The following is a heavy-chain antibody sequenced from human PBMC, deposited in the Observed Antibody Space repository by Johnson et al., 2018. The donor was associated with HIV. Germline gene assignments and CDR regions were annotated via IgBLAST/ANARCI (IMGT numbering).Heavy chain of an antibody. Sequence: VQLVESGGGVVQPGGSLRLSCAASGLTFTNYAMSWVRQAPGQGLEWVSSISGSGGSTYYTDSVKGRFTISRDNSKNTLYLQMNSLRAEDTAVYYCAKSVVGATPGAFDIWGQGTMVTVSS. CDR2: ISGSGGST. D-gene: IGHD1-26*01. J-gene: IGHJ3*02. CDR1: GLTFTNYA. CDR3: AKSVVGATPGAFDI. V-gene: IGHV3-23*04.